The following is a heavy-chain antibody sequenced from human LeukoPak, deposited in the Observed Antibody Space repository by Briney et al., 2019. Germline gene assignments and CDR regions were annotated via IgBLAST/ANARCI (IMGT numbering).Heavy chain of an antibody. V-gene: IGHV4-59*01. J-gene: IGHJ4*02. Sequence: PSETLSLTCAVYGGSFSGYYWSWIRQPPGKGLEWIGYIYYSGSTNYNPSLKSRVTISVDTSKNQFSLKLSSVTAADPAVYYCATPLWFGELGDWGQGALVTVSS. CDR3: ATPLWFGELGD. CDR1: GGSFSGYY. CDR2: IYYSGST. D-gene: IGHD3-10*01.